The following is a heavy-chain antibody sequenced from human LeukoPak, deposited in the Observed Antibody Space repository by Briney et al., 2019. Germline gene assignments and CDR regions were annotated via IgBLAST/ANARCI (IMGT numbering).Heavy chain of an antibody. CDR1: ALTVSSNY. CDR3: TRSDWFDP. V-gene: IGHV3-74*01. CDR2: INSDGSTT. Sequence: PGGSLRLSCAASALTVSSNYMTWVRHAPGKGLVWVSRINSDGSTTSYADSVKGRFTISRDNAKNTLYLQMNSLRGEDTSVYYCTRSDWFDPWGRGTLVTVSS. J-gene: IGHJ5*02.